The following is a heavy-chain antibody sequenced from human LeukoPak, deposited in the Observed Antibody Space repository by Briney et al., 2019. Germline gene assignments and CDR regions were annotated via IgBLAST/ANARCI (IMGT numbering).Heavy chain of an antibody. J-gene: IGHJ6*04. CDR2: IKQDGSEK. D-gene: IGHD3-3*01. Sequence: GGSLRLSCAASGFTFSNYWLTWVRQAPGQGLEWVANIKQDGSEKHYVDSVKGRFTISRDNAKNSLYLQMNSLRAEDTAVYYCARNAGFLEWLFMDVWGKGTTVTVSS. CDR3: ARNAGFLEWLFMDV. V-gene: IGHV3-7*01. CDR1: GFTFSNYW.